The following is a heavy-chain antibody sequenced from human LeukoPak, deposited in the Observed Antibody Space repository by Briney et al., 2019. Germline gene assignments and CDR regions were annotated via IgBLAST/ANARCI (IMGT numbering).Heavy chain of an antibody. Sequence: GGSLRLSCAASGFTFSSYSMNWVRQAPGKGLEWVSSISSSSSYIYYADSVKGRFTISRDNSKNTLYLQMNSLRAEDTAVYYCAREYSWTAFDYWGQGTLVTVSS. J-gene: IGHJ4*02. D-gene: IGHD1-1*01. CDR3: AREYSWTAFDY. CDR2: ISSSSSYI. CDR1: GFTFSSYS. V-gene: IGHV3-21*01.